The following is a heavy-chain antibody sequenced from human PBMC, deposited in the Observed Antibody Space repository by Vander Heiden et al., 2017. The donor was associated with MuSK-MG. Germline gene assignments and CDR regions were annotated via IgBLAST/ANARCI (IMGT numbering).Heavy chain of an antibody. Sequence: QVQLVESGGGVVQPGGSLRLSCAASGFTFSSYGMHWVRQAPGKGLEWVAFIRYDGSNKYYADSVKGRFNISRDNSKNTLYLQMNSLRAEDTAVYYCAKDSGSSWHKPNYFDYWGQGTLVTVSS. D-gene: IGHD6-13*01. CDR3: AKDSGSSWHKPNYFDY. J-gene: IGHJ4*02. CDR1: GFTFSSYG. CDR2: IRYDGSNK. V-gene: IGHV3-30*02.